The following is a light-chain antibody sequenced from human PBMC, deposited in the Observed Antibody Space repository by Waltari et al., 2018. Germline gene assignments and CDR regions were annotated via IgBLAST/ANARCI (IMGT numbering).Light chain of an antibody. CDR2: GIS. V-gene: IGKV3-20*01. CDR1: QIISNNY. CDR3: QQFGGSPKYT. J-gene: IGKJ2*01. Sequence: EIVLTQSPGPLPLSPGERATLSCRASQIISNNYLAWYQAKPGQAPRLLIYGISHRATGIPDRFSGGGSGTDFTLTISRLEPEDFAVYYCQQFGGSPKYTFGQGTKLEIK.